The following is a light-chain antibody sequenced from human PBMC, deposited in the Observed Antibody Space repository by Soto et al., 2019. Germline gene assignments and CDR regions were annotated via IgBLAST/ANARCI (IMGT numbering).Light chain of an antibody. CDR2: DVS. V-gene: IGLV2-14*03. CDR3: SSYTSSSTVV. Sequence: QSALTQPASVSGSPGQSITISCTGTSSDVGGYNYVSWYQQHPGKPPKLMIYDVSNRPSGVSNRFSGSKSVNTASLTISGLQAEDEADYYCSSYTSSSTVVFGGGTKLTVL. J-gene: IGLJ2*01. CDR1: SSDVGGYNY.